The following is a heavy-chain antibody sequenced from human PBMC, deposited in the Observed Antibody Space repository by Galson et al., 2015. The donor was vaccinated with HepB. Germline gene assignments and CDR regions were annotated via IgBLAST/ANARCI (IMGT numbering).Heavy chain of an antibody. J-gene: IGHJ6*02. CDR2: IRSSGDTI. CDR3: ARGAYGLDV. V-gene: IGHV3-11*01. Sequence: SLRLSCAASGLAFSDYYMSWIRQAPGKGLEWVSSIRSSGDTIFYADSVKGRFSISRDNAKNSLYLQMNRLSTEDTALYYCARGAYGLDVWGQGTTVTVSS. CDR1: GLAFSDYY.